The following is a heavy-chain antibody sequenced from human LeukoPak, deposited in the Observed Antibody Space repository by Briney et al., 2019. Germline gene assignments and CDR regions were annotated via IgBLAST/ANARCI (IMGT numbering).Heavy chain of an antibody. D-gene: IGHD3-22*01. J-gene: IGHJ4*02. CDR1: GGSISSSSYY. V-gene: IGHV4-39*07. CDR3: ARGWGGYYDSSGYSDVFNY. Sequence: SETLSLTCTVSGGSISSSSYYWGWIRQPPGKGLEWIGSIYYSGSTYYNPSLKSRVTISVDTSKNQFSLKLSSVTAADTAVYYCARGWGGYYDSSGYSDVFNYWGQGTLVTVSS. CDR2: IYYSGST.